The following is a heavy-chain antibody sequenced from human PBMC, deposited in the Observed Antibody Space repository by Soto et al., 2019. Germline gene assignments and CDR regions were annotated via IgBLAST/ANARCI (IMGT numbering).Heavy chain of an antibody. D-gene: IGHD6-13*01. CDR2: INHSGST. Sequence: QVQLQQWGAGLLKPSETLSLTCAVYGGSFSGYYWSWIRQPPGKGLEWIGEINHSGSTNYNPSLKSRVTISVATSKNQFSLKLSSVTAADTAVYYCARDIAAAGIYYGMDVWGQGTTVTVSS. CDR3: ARDIAAAGIYYGMDV. V-gene: IGHV4-34*01. CDR1: GGSFSGYY. J-gene: IGHJ6*02.